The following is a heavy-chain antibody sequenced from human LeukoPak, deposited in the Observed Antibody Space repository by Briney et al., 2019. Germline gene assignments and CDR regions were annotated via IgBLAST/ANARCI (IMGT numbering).Heavy chain of an antibody. CDR1: GYTFTSYD. CDR3: ASLYGSGSPLDY. D-gene: IGHD3-10*01. Sequence: SVKVSCKASGYTFTSYDINWVRQSTGQGLEWMGRIIPILGIANYAQKFQGRVTITADKSTSTAYMELSSLRSEDTAVYYCASLYGSGSPLDYWGQGTLVTVSS. CDR2: IIPILGIA. J-gene: IGHJ4*02. V-gene: IGHV1-69*04.